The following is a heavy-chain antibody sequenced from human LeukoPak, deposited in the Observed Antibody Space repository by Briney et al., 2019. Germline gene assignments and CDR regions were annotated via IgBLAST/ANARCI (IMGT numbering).Heavy chain of an antibody. Sequence: SETLSLTCTVSGGSISNYFWSWIRQPPGKGLECIGYIYYSDSTNYNPSLKSRVTVSVDTSKNQFSLKLSSVTAADSAAYSCARFPGSAEYRHYYYMDVWGKGTTVTVSS. CDR3: ARFPGSAEYRHYYYMDV. V-gene: IGHV4-59*01. CDR2: IYYSDST. CDR1: GGSISNYF. D-gene: IGHD2-15*01. J-gene: IGHJ6*03.